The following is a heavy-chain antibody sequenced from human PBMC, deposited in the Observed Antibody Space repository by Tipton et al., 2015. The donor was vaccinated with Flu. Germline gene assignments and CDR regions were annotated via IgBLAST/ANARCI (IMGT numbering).Heavy chain of an antibody. CDR3: ARQGYNWNYEFDP. CDR2: IYYSGST. J-gene: IGHJ5*02. V-gene: IGHV4-30-4*01. D-gene: IGHD1-7*01. Sequence: TLSLTCTVSGGSISSGDYYWSWIRQPPGKGLEWIGYIYYSGSTYYNPSLKSRVTISVDTSKNQFSLKLSSVTAADTAVYYCARQGYNWNYEFDPWGQGTLVTVSP. CDR1: GGSISSGDYY.